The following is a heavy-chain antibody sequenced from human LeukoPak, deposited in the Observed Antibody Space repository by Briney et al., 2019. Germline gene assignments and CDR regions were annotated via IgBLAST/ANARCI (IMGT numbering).Heavy chain of an antibody. V-gene: IGHV4-39*01. J-gene: IGHJ3*02. D-gene: IGHD3-22*01. CDR2: IYYSGST. CDR1: GGSISSSSYY. CDR3: ATVITGAFDI. Sequence: SETLSLTCTVSGGSISSSSYYWGWIRQPPGKGLEWIGSIYYSGSTYYSPSLKSRVTISVDTSKNQFSLKLSSVTAADTAVYYCATVITGAFDIWGQGTMVTVSS.